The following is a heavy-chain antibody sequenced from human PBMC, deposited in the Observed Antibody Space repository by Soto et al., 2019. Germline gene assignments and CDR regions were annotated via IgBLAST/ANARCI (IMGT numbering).Heavy chain of an antibody. J-gene: IGHJ4*02. Sequence: VQLVESGGGLVQPGGSLRLSCAASGFTFSSYGMHWVRQAPGKGLEWVAVIWYDGSNKYYADSVKGRFTISRDNSKNTLYLQMNSLRAEDTAVYYCAVMGYCSGGSCYAERYYFDYWGQGTLVTVSS. V-gene: IGHV3-33*08. D-gene: IGHD2-15*01. CDR1: GFTFSSYG. CDR3: AVMGYCSGGSCYAERYYFDY. CDR2: IWYDGSNK.